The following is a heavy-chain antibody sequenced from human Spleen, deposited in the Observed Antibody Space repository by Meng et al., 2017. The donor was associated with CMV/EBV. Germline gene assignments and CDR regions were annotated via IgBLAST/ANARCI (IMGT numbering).Heavy chain of an antibody. D-gene: IGHD6-13*01. Sequence: DSFSGYYWSWVRQSPGKGLEWIGEINASGGTNYNPTFRSRVTISRDTSENQFSLRLTSVTAADRAVYYCARIQYTSSWFPPYGMDVWGQGTTVTVSS. J-gene: IGHJ6*02. CDR1: DSFSGYY. V-gene: IGHV4-34*01. CDR3: ARIQYTSSWFPPYGMDV. CDR2: INASGGT.